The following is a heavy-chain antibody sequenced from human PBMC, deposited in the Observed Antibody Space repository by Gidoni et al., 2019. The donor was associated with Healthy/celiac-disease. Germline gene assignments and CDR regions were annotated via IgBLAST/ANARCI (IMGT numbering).Heavy chain of an antibody. D-gene: IGHD1-26*01. V-gene: IGHV4-39*07. CDR3: ARDEGLAVGGSYMG. CDR1: GGSISSSSYY. CDR2: IYYSGST. Sequence: QLQLPESGPGLVQPSETLSLTCPVSGGSISSSSYYGGWIRQPPGKGLEWIGSIYYSGSTYYNPSLKSRVTISVDTSKNQFSLKLSSVTAADTAVYYCARDEGLAVGGSYMGWGQGTLVTVSS. J-gene: IGHJ4*02.